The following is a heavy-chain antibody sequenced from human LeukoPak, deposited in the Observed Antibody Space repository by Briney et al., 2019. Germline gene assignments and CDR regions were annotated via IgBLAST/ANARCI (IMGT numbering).Heavy chain of an antibody. Sequence: GGSLRLSCAASGFTFSSYWMHWVRQAPGKGLVWVSRINTDGSSTSYADSVKGRFTISRDNAKNTLYLQMNSLRAEDTAVYYCAKDRRDGYNSAFDIWGQGTMVTVSS. J-gene: IGHJ3*02. CDR1: GFTFSSYW. V-gene: IGHV3-74*01. CDR3: AKDRRDGYNSAFDI. D-gene: IGHD5-24*01. CDR2: INTDGSST.